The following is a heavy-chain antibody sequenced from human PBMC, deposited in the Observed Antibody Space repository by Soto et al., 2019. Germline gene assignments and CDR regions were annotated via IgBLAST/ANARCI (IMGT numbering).Heavy chain of an antibody. V-gene: IGHV2-5*02. Sequence: SGPTLVNPTQTLTLTCTFSGFSLSTSGVGVGWIRQPPGKALEWLALIYWDDDKRYSPSLKSRLTITKDTSKNQVVLTMTNMDPVDTATYYCAHSPRDIVATIGGYYFDYWGQGTLVTVSS. J-gene: IGHJ4*02. CDR2: IYWDDDK. CDR1: GFSLSTSGVG. CDR3: AHSPRDIVATIGGYYFDY. D-gene: IGHD5-12*01.